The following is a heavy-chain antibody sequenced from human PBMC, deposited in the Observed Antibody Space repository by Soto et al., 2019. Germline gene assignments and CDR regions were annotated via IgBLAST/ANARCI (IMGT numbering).Heavy chain of an antibody. CDR1: GFTFSDHY. Sequence: EVQLVESGGGLVQPGGSLRLSCATSGFTFSDHYMDWVRQAPGKGLEWVARTRNKANSYTTEYAPSGKGRFTISRDNSKNSLYLPMYSLKTGDTAVYYGAGAGGGNGWRHFDYWGQGTLVTVSS. CDR3: AGAGGGNGWRHFDY. J-gene: IGHJ4*02. CDR2: TRNKANSYTT. D-gene: IGHD6-19*01. V-gene: IGHV3-72*01.